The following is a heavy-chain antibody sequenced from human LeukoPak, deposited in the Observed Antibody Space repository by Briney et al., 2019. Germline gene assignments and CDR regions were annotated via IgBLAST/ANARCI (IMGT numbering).Heavy chain of an antibody. CDR2: IIPIFGTA. Sequence: SVKVSCKASGGTFSSYAISWVRQAPGQGREWMGGIIPIFGTANYAQKFQGRVTITKDESTSTAYMEPSSLRSDDTAVYYCARLNNHYYHAWFDPWGQGTLVTVSS. D-gene: IGHD1-14*01. CDR1: GGTFSSYA. V-gene: IGHV1-69*05. CDR3: ARLNNHYYHAWFDP. J-gene: IGHJ5*02.